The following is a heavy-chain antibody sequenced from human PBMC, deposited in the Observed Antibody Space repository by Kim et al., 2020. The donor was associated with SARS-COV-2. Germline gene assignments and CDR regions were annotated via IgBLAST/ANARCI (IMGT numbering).Heavy chain of an antibody. D-gene: IGHD2-15*01. CDR3: TRAEDDRVGHYYYGMDV. V-gene: IGHV3-49*04. Sequence: GGSLRLSCTASGFTFGDYAMSWVRQAPGKGLEWVGFIRSKAYGGTKEYAASVKGRFTISRDDFKSIAYLQMNSRKTEDTAVYYCTRAEDDRVGHYYYGMDVWGQGTTVTVSS. CDR2: IRSKAYGGTK. J-gene: IGHJ6*02. CDR1: GFTFGDYA.